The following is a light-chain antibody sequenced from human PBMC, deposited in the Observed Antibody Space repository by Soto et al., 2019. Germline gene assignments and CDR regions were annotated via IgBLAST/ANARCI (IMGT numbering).Light chain of an antibody. Sequence: EIVLTPSPCTLSFSPGETATLSCSISQSVSNNYLAWYQQKPGQAPRLLIYDASNRATGIPARFSGSGSGTDFTLTISSLEPEDFAVYYCQQRSNWPPWTFGQGTKVDIK. CDR3: QQRSNWPPWT. V-gene: IGKV3-11*01. CDR1: QSVSNNY. CDR2: DAS. J-gene: IGKJ1*01.